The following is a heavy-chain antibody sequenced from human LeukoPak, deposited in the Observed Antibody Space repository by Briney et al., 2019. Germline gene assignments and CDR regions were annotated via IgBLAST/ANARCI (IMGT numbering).Heavy chain of an antibody. Sequence: GGSLRLSCAASGFTFSNYWMSWVRQAPGKGLKWVANIKEDGSEKYYADSVKGRFTISRDNAKNSLNLQMNSLRAEDTAVYYCARVGLWVGLDSGKTRQAYWESWGQGTMVTVSS. D-gene: IGHD2-21*01. V-gene: IGHV3-7*04. J-gene: IGHJ3*01. CDR1: GFTFSNYW. CDR3: ARVGLWVGLDSGKTRQAYWES. CDR2: IKEDGSEK.